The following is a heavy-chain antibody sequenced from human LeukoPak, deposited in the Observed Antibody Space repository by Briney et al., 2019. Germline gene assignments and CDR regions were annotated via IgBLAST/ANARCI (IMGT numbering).Heavy chain of an antibody. J-gene: IGHJ4*02. V-gene: IGHV1-46*01. Sequence: ASVTVSCKASGYTFTTYYIHWVRQAPGQGLEWMGIINPSGGNPTYAQKFQGRVTMTRDMSTSTVYMELSSLRSEDTAVYYCAREGGSTIFGVVIKFFDYWGQGTLVTVSS. CDR3: AREGGSTIFGVVIKFFDY. CDR1: GYTFTTYY. CDR2: INPSGGNP. D-gene: IGHD3-3*01.